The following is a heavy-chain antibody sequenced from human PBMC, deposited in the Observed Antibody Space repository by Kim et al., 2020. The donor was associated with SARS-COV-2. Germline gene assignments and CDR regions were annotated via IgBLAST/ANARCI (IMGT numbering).Heavy chain of an antibody. CDR2: ISYDGSNK. V-gene: IGHV3-30*18. Sequence: GGSLRLSCAASGFTFSSYGMHWVRQAPGKGLEWVAVISYDGSNKYYADSVKGRFTISRDNSKNTLYLQMNSLRVEDTAVYYCAKGGYSSSWGPGYVDYWG. CDR3: AKGGYSSSWGPGYVDY. J-gene: IGHJ4*01. D-gene: IGHD6-13*01. CDR1: GFTFSSYG.